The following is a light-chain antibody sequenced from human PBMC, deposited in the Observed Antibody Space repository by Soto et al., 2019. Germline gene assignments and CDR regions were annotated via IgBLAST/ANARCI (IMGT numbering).Light chain of an antibody. J-gene: IGKJ1*01. CDR2: DAS. V-gene: IGKV3-11*01. Sequence: EIVLTQSPATLSLSPGEGATLSCRASENINYFLGWYQHKPGQAPRLLIYDASKRATGVPARFSGSGSGTDFTLTISSLELEDFAVYYCQQRNNWPQTFGQGTKVEIK. CDR3: QQRNNWPQT. CDR1: ENINYF.